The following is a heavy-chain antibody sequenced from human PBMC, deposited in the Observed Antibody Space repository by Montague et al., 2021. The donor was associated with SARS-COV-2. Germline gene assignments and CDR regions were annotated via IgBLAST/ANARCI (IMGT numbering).Heavy chain of an antibody. V-gene: IGHV4-34*01. Sequence: SETLSLTCAVYGESYNPYGNSFSSYHWSWIRQSQGKGLEWIGDTKRGDTKYNPSLKSRVTISVDTAKKQFSMTLTSVTAADTAVYCCARGQATIFGVLIMLPAAGAVDVGAKGTTVTVSS. CDR1: GESYNPYGNSFSSYH. J-gene: IGHJ3*01. CDR2: TKRGDT. CDR3: ARGQATIFGVLIMLPAAGAVDV. D-gene: IGHD3-3*01.